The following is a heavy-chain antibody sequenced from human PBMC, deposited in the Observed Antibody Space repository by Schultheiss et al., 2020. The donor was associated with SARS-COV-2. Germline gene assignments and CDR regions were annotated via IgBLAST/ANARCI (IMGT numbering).Heavy chain of an antibody. Sequence: GGSLRLSCAASGFTVSSNYMSWVRQAPGKGLEWVSYISSSSSTIYYADSVKGRFTISRDNSKNTLYLQMNSLRAEDTAVYYCARDGYYYDSSGQSLDYWGQGTLVTVS. D-gene: IGHD3-22*01. V-gene: IGHV3-48*01. CDR1: GFTVSSNY. CDR3: ARDGYYYDSSGQSLDY. CDR2: ISSSSSTI. J-gene: IGHJ4*02.